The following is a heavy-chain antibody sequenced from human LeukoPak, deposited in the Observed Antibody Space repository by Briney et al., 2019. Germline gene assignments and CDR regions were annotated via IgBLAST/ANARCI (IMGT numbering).Heavy chain of an antibody. Sequence: GGSLRLSCAASGFTFSSYAMHWVRQAPGKGLEWVAVISYDGSNKYYADSVKGRFTISRDNSKNTQYLQMNSLRAEDTAVYYCARDHYSGSYLPFDYWGQGTLVTVSS. D-gene: IGHD1-26*01. CDR3: ARDHYSGSYLPFDY. J-gene: IGHJ4*02. V-gene: IGHV3-30*04. CDR1: GFTFSSYA. CDR2: ISYDGSNK.